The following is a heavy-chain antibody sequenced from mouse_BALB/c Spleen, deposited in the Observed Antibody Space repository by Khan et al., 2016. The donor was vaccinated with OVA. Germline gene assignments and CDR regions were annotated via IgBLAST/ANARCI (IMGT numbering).Heavy chain of an antibody. Sequence: EVKLMESGGDLVKPGGSLKLSCAASGFTFSTYGMSWVRQTPDKRLEWVATVSTGGGYTYYPDSVKGRFTISRDNAKNTLYLQMSSLKSEDTAMFYCARLAYYYESEGFAYWGQGTLVTVSA. CDR3: ARLAYYYESEGFAY. J-gene: IGHJ3*01. V-gene: IGHV5-6*01. D-gene: IGHD1-1*01. CDR2: VSTGGGYT. CDR1: GFTFSTYG.